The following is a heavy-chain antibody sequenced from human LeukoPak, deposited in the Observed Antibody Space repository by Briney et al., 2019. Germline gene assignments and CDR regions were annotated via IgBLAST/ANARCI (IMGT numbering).Heavy chain of an antibody. J-gene: IGHJ4*02. Sequence: PGGSLRLSCAASGFTFRSYGMHWVRQAPGKGLEWVAFIRYDGSNKYYADSVKGRFTISRDNSKNTLFLQINSLRPEDTAVYYCAREKDTAIVKDYWGQGTLVTVSS. CDR3: AREKDTAIVKDY. CDR2: IRYDGSNK. CDR1: GFTFRSYG. V-gene: IGHV3-30*02. D-gene: IGHD5-18*01.